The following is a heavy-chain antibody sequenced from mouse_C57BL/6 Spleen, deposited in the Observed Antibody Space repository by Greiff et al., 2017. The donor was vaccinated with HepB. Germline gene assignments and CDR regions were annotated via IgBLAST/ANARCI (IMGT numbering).Heavy chain of an antibody. Sequence: VQLQQPGAELVMPGASVKLSCKASGYTFTSYWMHWVKQRPGQGLEWIGEIDPSDSYTNYNQKFKGKSTLTVDKSSSTAYMQLSSLTSEDSAVYYCARSTTVVDFDVWGTGTTVTVSS. D-gene: IGHD1-1*01. J-gene: IGHJ1*03. CDR1: GYTFTSYW. CDR3: ARSTTVVDFDV. CDR2: IDPSDSYT. V-gene: IGHV1-69*01.